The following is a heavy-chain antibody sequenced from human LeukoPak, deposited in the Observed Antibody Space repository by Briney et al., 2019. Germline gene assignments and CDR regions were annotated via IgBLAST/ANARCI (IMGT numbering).Heavy chain of an antibody. J-gene: IGHJ4*02. CDR1: GFTFSNYW. Sequence: GGSLRLSCAASGFTFSNYWMSWVRQAPGKGLEWVANIKVDGSERHYVDSVKGRFTISRDNTKNSLYLQMNNLRVEDTAMYYCARGRYSSRSGGYYFDIWGQGTLVTVSS. CDR2: IKVDGSER. D-gene: IGHD2-2*01. CDR3: ARGRYSSRSGGYYFDI. V-gene: IGHV3-7*01.